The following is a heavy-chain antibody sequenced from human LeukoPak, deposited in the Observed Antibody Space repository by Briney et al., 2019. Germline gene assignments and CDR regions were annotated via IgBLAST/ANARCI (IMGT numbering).Heavy chain of an antibody. CDR2: IIGSGSST. Sequence: PGGSLRLSCAASGFTFNSYGMSWVRQAPGKGLQWVSVIIGSGSSTYYADSVKGRFTISRDNARNTLYLQMNSLGAEDTAVYYCARWYYYETSGLYYGSFDNWGQGTLVTVSS. J-gene: IGHJ5*02. CDR1: GFTFNSYG. CDR3: ARWYYYETSGLYYGSFDN. D-gene: IGHD3-22*01. V-gene: IGHV3-23*01.